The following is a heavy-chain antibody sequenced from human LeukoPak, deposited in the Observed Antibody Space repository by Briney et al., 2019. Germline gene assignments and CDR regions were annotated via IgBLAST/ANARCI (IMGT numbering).Heavy chain of an antibody. Sequence: GGSLRLSCAASGFTFSRYEMNWVRQAPGKGLEWVSYISSSGTTIYYADSVKGRFTMSRDNAKTSLYLQMNSLRAEDTAVYYCARRQVDLDAFDIWGQGTMVTVSS. CDR3: ARRQVDLDAFDI. CDR1: GFTFSRYE. V-gene: IGHV3-48*03. D-gene: IGHD3-3*01. CDR2: ISSSGTTI. J-gene: IGHJ3*02.